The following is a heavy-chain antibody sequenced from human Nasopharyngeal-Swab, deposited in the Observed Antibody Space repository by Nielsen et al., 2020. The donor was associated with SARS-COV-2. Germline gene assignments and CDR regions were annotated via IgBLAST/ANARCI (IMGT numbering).Heavy chain of an antibody. V-gene: IGHV3-23*01. CDR3: AKDDSSGYHYYFDY. D-gene: IGHD3-22*01. Sequence: GEFLKISCAASGFTFSSYAMSWVRQAPGKGLEWVSAISGSGGSTYYADSVKGRFTISRDNSKNTLYLQMNSLRAEDTAVYYCAKDDSSGYHYYFDYWGQGTLVTVSS. CDR2: ISGSGGST. CDR1: GFTFSSYA. J-gene: IGHJ4*02.